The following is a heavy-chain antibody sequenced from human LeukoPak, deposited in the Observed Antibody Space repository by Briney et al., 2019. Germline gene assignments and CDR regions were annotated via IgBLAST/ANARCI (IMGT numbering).Heavy chain of an antibody. CDR1: GFTFSSYG. D-gene: IGHD5-24*01. Sequence: RRSLRLSCAASGFTFSSYGFHRVRQAPGKGLEWVAVIWSDGSYKYYADSVKGRFTISRDDSKNTLYLQMNSLRAEDTAVYYCARDFSLQLFDYWGQGTLVTV. J-gene: IGHJ4*02. V-gene: IGHV3-33*01. CDR3: ARDFSLQLFDY. CDR2: IWSDGSYK.